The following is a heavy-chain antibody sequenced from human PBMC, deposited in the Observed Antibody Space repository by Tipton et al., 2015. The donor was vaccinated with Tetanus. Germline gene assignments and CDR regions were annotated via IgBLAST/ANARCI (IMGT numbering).Heavy chain of an antibody. D-gene: IGHD3-22*01. CDR2: IDPNSGGT. CDR1: GYTVTGYY. CDR3: ARDRGDYIYYGMDV. Sequence: QVQLVQSGAEVKKPGASVKVSCKASGYTVTGYYIYWVRQAPGQGLEWMGWIDPNSGGTVYAQKFQGRVTMTRDPSISTAYMELRSHRSDDTAVYYCARDRGDYIYYGMDVWGPGTTVTVS. J-gene: IGHJ6*02. V-gene: IGHV1-2*02.